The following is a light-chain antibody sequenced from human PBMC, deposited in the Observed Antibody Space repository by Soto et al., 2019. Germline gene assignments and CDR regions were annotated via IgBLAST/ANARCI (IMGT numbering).Light chain of an antibody. CDR1: QSISSH. J-gene: IGKJ2*01. V-gene: IGKV1-5*01. CDR2: DAS. CDR3: QQYSSNSYT. Sequence: DIQMTQSPSTLSASVGHRVTITCRASQSISSHLAWYQQRPGKAPEVLIYDASTLESGVPSRFSGSGSGTKFTLTISSLQPDDFATYYCQQYSSNSYTFGQGTKLEIK.